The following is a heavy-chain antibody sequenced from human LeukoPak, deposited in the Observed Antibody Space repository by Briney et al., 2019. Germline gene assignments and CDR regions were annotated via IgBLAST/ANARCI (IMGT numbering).Heavy chain of an antibody. CDR2: ISGSGGST. Sequence: GGSLRLSCAASGFTFSNYAMSWVRQAPGKGLEWVSAISGSGGSTYYADSVKGRFTISRDNSKNTLYLQMNSLRAEDTAVYYCAKDLGGMTTVTTLDYWGQGTLVTVSS. V-gene: IGHV3-23*01. CDR1: GFTFSNYA. D-gene: IGHD4-17*01. CDR3: AKDLGGMTTVTTLDY. J-gene: IGHJ4*02.